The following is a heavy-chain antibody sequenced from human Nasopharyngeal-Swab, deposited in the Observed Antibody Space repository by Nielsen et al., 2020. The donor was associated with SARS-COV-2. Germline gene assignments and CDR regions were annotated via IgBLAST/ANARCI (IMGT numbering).Heavy chain of an antibody. J-gene: IGHJ4*02. CDR2: ISSSSSYI. Sequence: GESLKISCAASGFTFSSYSMNWVRQAPGKGLEWVSSISSSSSYIYYADSAKGRFTISRDNAKNSLYLQMNSLRAEDTAVYYCARDRGITMPFDYWGQGTLVTVSS. CDR1: GFTFSSYS. D-gene: IGHD1-14*01. V-gene: IGHV3-21*01. CDR3: ARDRGITMPFDY.